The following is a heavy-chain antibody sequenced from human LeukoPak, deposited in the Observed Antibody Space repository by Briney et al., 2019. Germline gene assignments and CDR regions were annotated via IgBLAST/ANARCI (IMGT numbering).Heavy chain of an antibody. Sequence: GRSLRLSCAASGFTFSSYGMHWVRQAPGKGLEWVAVISYDGSNKYYADSVKGRFTISRDNSKNALYLQMNSLRAEDTAVYYCAKGRPRVITFGGVVGYWGQGTLVTVSS. J-gene: IGHJ4*02. D-gene: IGHD3-16*01. CDR3: AKGRPRVITFGGVVGY. CDR2: ISYDGSNK. V-gene: IGHV3-30*18. CDR1: GFTFSSYG.